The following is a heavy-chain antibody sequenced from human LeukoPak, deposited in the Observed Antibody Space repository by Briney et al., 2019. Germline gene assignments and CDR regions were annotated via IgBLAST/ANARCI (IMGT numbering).Heavy chain of an antibody. CDR2: ISYDGSNQ. Sequence: PGGSLRLSCAASGFSFHYYAIHWVRQAPGKGLEWVAVISYDGSNQYYADSVKGRFTISRDNSKKMLSLQMNSLRPGDSAVYYCARPIDNGAGSYYFEYWGQGTLVTVSS. J-gene: IGHJ4*02. CDR1: GFSFHYYA. D-gene: IGHD3-10*01. V-gene: IGHV3-30-3*01. CDR3: ARPIDNGAGSYYFEY.